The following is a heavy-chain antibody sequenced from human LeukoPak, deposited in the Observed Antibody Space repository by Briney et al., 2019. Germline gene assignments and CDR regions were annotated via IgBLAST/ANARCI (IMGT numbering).Heavy chain of an antibody. CDR1: GGSFSGYY. CDR2: TNHSGST. V-gene: IGHV4-34*01. J-gene: IGHJ6*02. CDR3: ARGQAHYDYLWESYRSYGLDV. D-gene: IGHD3-16*02. Sequence: PSETLSLTCAVYGGSFSGYYWSWIRQPPGKGLEWIGETNHSGSTTYNPSLKSRVTISIDTSKNQFSLKLSSVTAADMAVYYRARGQAHYDYLWESYRSYGLDVWGQGTTVTVSS.